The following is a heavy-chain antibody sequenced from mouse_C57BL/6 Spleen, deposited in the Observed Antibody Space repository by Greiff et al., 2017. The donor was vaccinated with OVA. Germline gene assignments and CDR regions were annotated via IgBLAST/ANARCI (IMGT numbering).Heavy chain of an antibody. D-gene: IGHD2-3*01. CDR1: GFTFSSYG. V-gene: IGHV5-6*01. CDR2: ISSGGSYT. Sequence: EVKVVESGGDLVKPGGSLKLSCAASGFTFSSYGMSWVRQTPDKRLEWVATISSGGSYTYYPDSVKGRFTISRDNAKNTLYLQMSSLKSEDTAMYYCARQEDGYYVDYAMDYWGQGTSVTVSS. CDR3: ARQEDGYYVDYAMDY. J-gene: IGHJ4*01.